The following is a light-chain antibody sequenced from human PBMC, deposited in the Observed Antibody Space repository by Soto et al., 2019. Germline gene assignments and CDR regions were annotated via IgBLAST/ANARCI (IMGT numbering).Light chain of an antibody. V-gene: IGKV1-39*01. J-gene: IGKJ1*01. CDR2: AAS. CDR3: QQSYSTPRT. CDR1: QSIRSY. Sequence: DIHMTKSPSSLSAYVGDRVRITCRASQSIRSYLNLYQQKPGKAPKLLIYAASSLQSGVPSRFSGSGSGTDFTLTIISLQPENFATYYCQQSYSTPRTFGQGTKVDIK.